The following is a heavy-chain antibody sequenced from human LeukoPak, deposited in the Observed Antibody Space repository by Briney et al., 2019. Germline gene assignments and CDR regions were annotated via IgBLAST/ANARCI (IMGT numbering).Heavy chain of an antibody. Sequence: PEASVKVSCKASGYTFTGYYMHWVRQAPGQGLEWMGWINPNSGGTNYAQKFQGRVTMTRDTSISTAYMELSRLRSDDTAVYYCARALAGAYSGYVPFDYWGQGTLVTVSS. J-gene: IGHJ4*02. CDR1: GYTFTGYY. CDR3: ARALAGAYSGYVPFDY. V-gene: IGHV1-2*02. D-gene: IGHD5-12*01. CDR2: INPNSGGT.